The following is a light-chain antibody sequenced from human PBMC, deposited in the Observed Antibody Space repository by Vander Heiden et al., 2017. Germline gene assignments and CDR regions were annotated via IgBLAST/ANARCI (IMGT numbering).Light chain of an antibody. Sequence: DIVMTQSPATLSVSPGERVTLSCRASQSVSSNLAWYHQKPGQAPRLLIYGASTKATGSPARFSGSGSGTEFTLTISSLQSEDLAVYYCQQYNNWPPWTFGQGTKVEIK. CDR2: GAS. V-gene: IGKV3-15*01. CDR3: QQYNNWPPWT. J-gene: IGKJ1*01. CDR1: QSVSSN.